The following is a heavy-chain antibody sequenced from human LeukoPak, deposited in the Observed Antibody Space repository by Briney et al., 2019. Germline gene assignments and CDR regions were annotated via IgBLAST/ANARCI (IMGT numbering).Heavy chain of an antibody. CDR1: GFTFSSYS. J-gene: IGHJ4*02. CDR3: ARAAVTGDFDY. Sequence: PGGSLRLSCAASGFTFSSYSMNWVRQAPGKGLEWVSYISSSSSTIYYADSVKGRFTISRDNAKNSLYLQMNSLRAEDTAVYYYARAAVTGDFDYWGQGTLVTVSS. D-gene: IGHD5-18*01. V-gene: IGHV3-48*04. CDR2: ISSSSSTI.